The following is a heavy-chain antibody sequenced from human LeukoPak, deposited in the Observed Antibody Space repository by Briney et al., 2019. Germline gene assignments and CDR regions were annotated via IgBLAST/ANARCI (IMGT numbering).Heavy chain of an antibody. V-gene: IGHV1-2*02. CDR3: ARDDYGDYNTGNAFDI. J-gene: IGHJ3*02. Sequence: EASVKVSCKASGYTFTGSYIHWVRQAPGQGLEWMGWINPNSGGTNYAQKFQGRVTMTRDTSISTAYMELSRLRSDDTAVYYCARDDYGDYNTGNAFDIWGQGTMVTVSS. CDR2: INPNSGGT. D-gene: IGHD4-17*01. CDR1: GYTFTGSY.